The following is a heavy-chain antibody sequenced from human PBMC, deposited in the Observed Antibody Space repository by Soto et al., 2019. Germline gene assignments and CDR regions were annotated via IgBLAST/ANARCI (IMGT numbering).Heavy chain of an antibody. CDR3: ARRRNRGYSGYDILDY. V-gene: IGHV1-69*02. CDR1: RGTFSSYT. CDR2: IIPILGIA. Sequence: GASVKVSCKASRGTFSSYTISWVRQAPGQGLEWMGRIIPILGIANYAQKFQGRVTITADKSTSTAYMELSSLRSEDTAVYYCARRRNRGYSGYDILDYWGQGTLVTVSS. D-gene: IGHD5-12*01. J-gene: IGHJ4*02.